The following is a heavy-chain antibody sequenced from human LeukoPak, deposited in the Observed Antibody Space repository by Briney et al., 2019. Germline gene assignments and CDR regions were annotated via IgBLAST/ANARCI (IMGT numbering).Heavy chain of an antibody. CDR1: GFTFSNAW. D-gene: IGHD6-19*01. Sequence: PGGSLRLSCAASGFTFSNAWMSWVRQAPGKGLEWVGRIKSKTDGGTTDYAAPVKGRFTISRDDSKNTLYLQMNSLKTEDTAVYYCTTDSSGWYEDFDYWGQGTLVTVSS. CDR3: TTDSSGWYEDFDY. J-gene: IGHJ4*02. CDR2: IKSKTDGGTT. V-gene: IGHV3-15*01.